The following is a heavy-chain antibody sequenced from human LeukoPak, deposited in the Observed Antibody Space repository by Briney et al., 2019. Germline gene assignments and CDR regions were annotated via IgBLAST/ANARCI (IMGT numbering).Heavy chain of an antibody. V-gene: IGHV3-30*04. J-gene: IGHJ6*02. Sequence: AGGSLRLSCAASGFTFSSYAMHWVRQAPGKGLEWVAVISYDGSNKYYADSVKGRFTISRDNAKNSLYLQMNSLRAEDTAVYYCARESPGPRYYYGMDVWGQGTTVTVSS. CDR3: ARESPGPRYYYGMDV. CDR1: GFTFSSYA. CDR2: ISYDGSNK.